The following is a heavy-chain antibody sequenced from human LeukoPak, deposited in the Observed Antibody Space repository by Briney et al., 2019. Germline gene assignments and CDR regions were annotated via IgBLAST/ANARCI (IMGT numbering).Heavy chain of an antibody. CDR2: IYYSGST. V-gene: IGHV4-59*01. Sequence: SETLSLTCTVSGGSISSYYWSWIRQPPGKGLEWIGYIYYSGSTNYNPSLKSRVTISVDTSKNQFSLKPSSVTAADTAVYYCARLPDQDSSGRAYDYWGQGTLVTVSS. CDR1: GGSISSYY. J-gene: IGHJ4*02. CDR3: ARLPDQDSSGRAYDY. D-gene: IGHD6-19*01.